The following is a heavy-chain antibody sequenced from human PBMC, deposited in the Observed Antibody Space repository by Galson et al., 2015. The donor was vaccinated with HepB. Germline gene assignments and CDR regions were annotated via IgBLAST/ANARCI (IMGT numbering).Heavy chain of an antibody. CDR3: ARDALAYSSSWYYYYYYYGMDV. Sequence: SLRLSCAASGFTFSSYGMHWVRQAPGKGLEWVAVIWYDGSNKYYADSVKGRFTISRDNSKNTLYLQMNSLRAEDTAVYYCARDALAYSSSWYYYYYYYGMDVWGQGTTVTVSS. CDR1: GFTFSSYG. V-gene: IGHV3-33*01. CDR2: IWYDGSNK. J-gene: IGHJ6*02. D-gene: IGHD6-13*01.